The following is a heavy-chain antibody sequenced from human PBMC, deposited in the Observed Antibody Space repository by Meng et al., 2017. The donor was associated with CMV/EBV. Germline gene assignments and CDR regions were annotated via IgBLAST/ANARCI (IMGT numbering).Heavy chain of an antibody. CDR2: ISSSGSTI. D-gene: IGHD2-8*01. CDR1: GFTFSSYE. Sequence: GGSLRLSCAASGFTFSSYEMNWVRQAPGKGLEWVPYISSSGSTIYYADSVKGRFTISRDNAKNSLYLQMNSLRAEDTAVYYCASLYGLYTAAHKRVHDYWGQGTLVTVSS. CDR3: ASLYGLYTAAHKRVHDY. J-gene: IGHJ4*02. V-gene: IGHV3-48*03.